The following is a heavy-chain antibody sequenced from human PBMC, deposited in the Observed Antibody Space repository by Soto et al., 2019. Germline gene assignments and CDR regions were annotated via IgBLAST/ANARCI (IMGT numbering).Heavy chain of an antibody. CDR1: GGSISSYY. CDR2: VHHSWGS. J-gene: IGHJ6*02. V-gene: IGHV4-59*08. CDR3: ARQGFGPLHGLVDV. Sequence: QVQLQESGPGLVKPSETMSLSCTVSGGSISSYYWSWFRQSPGKRMEWIGYVHHSWGSSYNPSLQRRVPISLSPSKSQFPLKVTSVTATDTAVYYCARQGFGPLHGLVDVWGQGTTVTVSS. D-gene: IGHD3-10*01.